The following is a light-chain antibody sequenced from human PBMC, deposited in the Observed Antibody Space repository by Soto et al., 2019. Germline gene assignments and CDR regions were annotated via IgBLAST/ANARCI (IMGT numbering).Light chain of an antibody. CDR3: QQLNSHFPFT. Sequence: DFVMTQSPDSLAVSLGERATINCKSSQSVLYSSNNKNYLAWYQQKPGQPPKLLISWASTRESGVPGRFSGSGSGTEFTLTISGLQPDDFATYYCQQLNSHFPFTFGPGTKVDIK. V-gene: IGKV4-1*01. CDR2: WAS. CDR1: QSVLYSSNNKNY. J-gene: IGKJ3*01.